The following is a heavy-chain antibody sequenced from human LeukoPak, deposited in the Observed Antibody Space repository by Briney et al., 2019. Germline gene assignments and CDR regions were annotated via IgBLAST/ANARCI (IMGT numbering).Heavy chain of an antibody. CDR3: ARDGLDAFDI. J-gene: IGHJ3*02. Sequence: SETLSLTCTVSGGSIRSYYWSWIRQPPGKGLEWIGYVYNSGSTNYSPSLKSRVIISVDTSKNQFSLKLTSVTAADTAVYYCARDGLDAFDIWGQGTMVTVSS. V-gene: IGHV4-4*08. CDR2: VYNSGST. CDR1: GGSIRSYY.